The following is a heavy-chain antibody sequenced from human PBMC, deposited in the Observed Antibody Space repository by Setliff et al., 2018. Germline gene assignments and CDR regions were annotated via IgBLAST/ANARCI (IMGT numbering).Heavy chain of an antibody. J-gene: IGHJ1*01. D-gene: IGHD4-17*01. CDR3: ARRAVTAEYFQH. CDR2: IFPADSDT. Sequence: GESLKISCKGSGYSFTSNWIAWVRQMPGKGLEWIGIIFPADSDTRYSPSFQGQVTISADKSISTAYLQLSSLKASDTAIYYCARRAVTAEYFQHWGHGTLVTVSS. V-gene: IGHV5-51*01. CDR1: GYSFTSNW.